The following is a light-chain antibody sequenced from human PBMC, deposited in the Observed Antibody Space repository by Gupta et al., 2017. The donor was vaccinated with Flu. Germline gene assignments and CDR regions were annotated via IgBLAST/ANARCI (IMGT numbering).Light chain of an antibody. Sequence: QSALTQPASVSGSPGQSITISCTGTSGDVGGYNYVSWYQQHPGKAPELMIYEVTDRPSGVSNRFSGSKSGNTASLTISGLQAEDEADYFCASYTTTSTWVFGGGTKLTVL. CDR2: EVT. CDR1: SGDVGGYNY. V-gene: IGLV2-14*01. J-gene: IGLJ3*02. CDR3: ASYTTTSTWV.